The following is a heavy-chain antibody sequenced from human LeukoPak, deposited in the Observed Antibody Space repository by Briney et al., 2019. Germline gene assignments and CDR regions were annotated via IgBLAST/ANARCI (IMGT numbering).Heavy chain of an antibody. V-gene: IGHV3-21*04. J-gene: IGHJ6*03. CDR2: ISSSSSYI. CDR1: GFTFSSYS. D-gene: IGHD3-3*01. Sequence: GGSLRLSCAASGFTFSSYSMNWVRQAPGKGLEWVSSISSSSSYIYYADSVKGRFTISRDNAKNSLYLQMNSLRVEDTALYYCARGGISIFGVVIYMDVWGKGITVTVSS. CDR3: ARGGISIFGVVIYMDV.